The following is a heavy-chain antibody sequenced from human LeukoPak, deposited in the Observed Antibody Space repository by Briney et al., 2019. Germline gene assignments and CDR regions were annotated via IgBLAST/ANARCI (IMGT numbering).Heavy chain of an antibody. CDR3: ARGFWTGVEY. CDR1: GFTFSHFW. J-gene: IGHJ4*02. V-gene: IGHV3-74*01. Sequence: GGSLRLSCAASGFTFSHFWMSWVRQAPGEGLVWVSRIKSDGSDTSYADFVKGRFTISRDNAKNTLYLQMNSLRAEDTAVYYCARGFWTGVEYWGQGALVTVSS. CDR2: IKSDGSDT. D-gene: IGHD3/OR15-3a*01.